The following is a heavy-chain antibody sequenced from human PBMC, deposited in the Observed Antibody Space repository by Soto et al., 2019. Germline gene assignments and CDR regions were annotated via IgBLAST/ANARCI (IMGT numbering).Heavy chain of an antibody. CDR1: GGSISSYY. D-gene: IGHD6-13*01. Sequence: SETLSLTCTVSGGSISSYYWSWIRQPPGKGLEWIGYIYYSGSTNYNPSLKSRVTISVDTSKNQFSLKLSSVTAADTAVYYCARESSSSSYGYFDYWGQGTLVTVS. V-gene: IGHV4-59*01. J-gene: IGHJ4*02. CDR2: IYYSGST. CDR3: ARESSSSSYGYFDY.